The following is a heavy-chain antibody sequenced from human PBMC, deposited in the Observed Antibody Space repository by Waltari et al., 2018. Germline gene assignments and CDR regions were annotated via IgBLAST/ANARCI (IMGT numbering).Heavy chain of an antibody. V-gene: IGHV1-2*07. D-gene: IGHD6-6*01. CDR2: VNPDTGNA. CDR1: GYIFIHYY. CDR3: VRDRTTVAARPGDY. J-gene: IGHJ4*02. Sequence: QVVLVQSGAEVKKHGAAVKGSCKASGYIFIHYYLHWVRQAPGQGPEWMGWVNPDTGNANYAHKFRGRVTMTWDTSSNTAFMDLSDLKSDDTAVYYCVRDRTTVAARPGDYWGQGTLVTVSS.